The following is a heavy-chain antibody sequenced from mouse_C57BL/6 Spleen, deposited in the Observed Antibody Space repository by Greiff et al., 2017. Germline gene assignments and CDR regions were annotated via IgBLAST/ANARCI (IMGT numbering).Heavy chain of an antibody. CDR1: GYTFTSYW. Sequence: VQLQQSGAELVMPGASVKLSCKASGYTFTSYWMHWVKQRPGQGLEWIGEIDPSDSYTNYNQKFKGKSTLTVDKSSSTAYMQLSSLTSEDSAVYYCARRSYYGNYHYAMYYWGQGTSVTVSS. CDR3: ARRSYYGNYHYAMYY. J-gene: IGHJ4*01. V-gene: IGHV1-69*01. CDR2: IDPSDSYT. D-gene: IGHD2-1*01.